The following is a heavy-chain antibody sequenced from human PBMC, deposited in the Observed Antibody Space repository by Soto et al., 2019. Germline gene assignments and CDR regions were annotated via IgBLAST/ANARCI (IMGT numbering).Heavy chain of an antibody. J-gene: IGHJ4*02. CDR3: ARERDGPPFDY. CDR2: IIPILGIA. V-gene: IGHV1-69*04. CDR1: GYTFTSYG. Sequence: SVKVSCKASGYTFTSYGISWVRQAPGQGLEWMGRIIPILGIANYAQKFQGRVTITADKSTSTAYMELSSLRSEDTAVYYCARERDGPPFDYWGQGTLVTVSS.